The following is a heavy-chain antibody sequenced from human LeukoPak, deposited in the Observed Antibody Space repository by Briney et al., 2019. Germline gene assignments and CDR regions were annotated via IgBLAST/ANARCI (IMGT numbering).Heavy chain of an antibody. J-gene: IGHJ4*02. CDR3: AREYEYYFDY. V-gene: IGHV4-61*02. Sequence: SETLSLTCTVSGGSISSGSYYWSWIRQPAGKGLEWIGRIYTSGSTNYNPSLKSRVTISVDTSKNQISLKLSSVTAADTAVYYCAREYEYYFDYWGQGTLVTVSS. CDR2: IYTSGST. CDR1: GGSISSGSYY. D-gene: IGHD2-8*01.